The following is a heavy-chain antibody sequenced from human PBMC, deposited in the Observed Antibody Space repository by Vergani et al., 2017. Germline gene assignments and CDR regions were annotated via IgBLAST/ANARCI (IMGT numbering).Heavy chain of an antibody. D-gene: IGHD3-10*01. J-gene: IGHJ6*02. V-gene: IGHV4-59*08. CDR3: ASAKYYGSGRKEYYYYGMDV. Sequence: QVQLQESGPGLVKPSETLSLTCTVSGGSISSYYWSWIRQPPGKGLEWIGYIYYSGSTNYNPSLKSRVTISVDTSKNQFSLKLSSVTVADTAVYYCASAKYYGSGRKEYYYYGMDVWGQGTTVTGSS. CDR2: IYYSGST. CDR1: GGSISSYY.